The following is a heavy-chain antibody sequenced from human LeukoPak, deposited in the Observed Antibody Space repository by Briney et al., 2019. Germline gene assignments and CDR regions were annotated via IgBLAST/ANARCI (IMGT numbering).Heavy chain of an antibody. D-gene: IGHD6-13*01. J-gene: IGHJ4*02. CDR2: IYSGGST. CDR3: ARLFPSWYGPRYFDY. Sequence: GGSLRLSCAASGFTVSSNYMSWVRQAPGKGLEWVSVIYSGGSTYYADSAKGRFTISRDNSKNTLYLQMNSLRAEDTAVYYCARLFPSWYGPRYFDYWGQGTLVTVSS. CDR1: GFTVSSNY. V-gene: IGHV3-53*01.